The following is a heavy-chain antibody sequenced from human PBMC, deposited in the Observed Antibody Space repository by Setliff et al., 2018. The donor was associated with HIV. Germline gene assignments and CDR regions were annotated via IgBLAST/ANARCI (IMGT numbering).Heavy chain of an antibody. CDR1: GYTFTDHF. D-gene: IGHD3-10*01. CDR2: INVGKGDT. Sequence: VASVKVSCKTSGYTFTDHFIHWVRQAPGQGLEWMGWINVGKGDTKYSQELQGRITITRDTSANTAYMELSSLRSDDTAVYFCARGALLAVFDFDYWGHGTLVTVSS. J-gene: IGHJ4*01. V-gene: IGHV1-3*01. CDR3: ARGALLAVFDFDY.